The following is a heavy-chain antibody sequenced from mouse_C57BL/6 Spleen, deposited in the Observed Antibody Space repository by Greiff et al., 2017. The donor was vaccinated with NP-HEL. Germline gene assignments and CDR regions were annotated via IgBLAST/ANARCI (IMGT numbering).Heavy chain of an antibody. CDR3: ERSRIVTTGVDNYLDY. V-gene: IGHV1-18*01. CDR1: GYTFTDYN. J-gene: IGHJ2*01. D-gene: IGHD1-1*01. Sequence: EVQLQQSGPELVKPGASVKIPCKASGYTFTDYNMDWVKQSHGKSLEWIGDINPNNGGTIYNQKFKGKATLTVDKSSSTAYMELRSLTSEDTAVDECERSRIVTTGVDNYLDYWGQGTTLTVAS. CDR2: INPNNGGT.